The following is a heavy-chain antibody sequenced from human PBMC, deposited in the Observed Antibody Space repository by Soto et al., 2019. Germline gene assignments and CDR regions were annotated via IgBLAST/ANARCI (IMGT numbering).Heavy chain of an antibody. CDR3: ARDPPLQYYYYYHGMDV. CDR1: GFTFSSYS. J-gene: IGHJ6*02. V-gene: IGHV3-48*02. Sequence: GGSLRLSCAASGFTFSSYSMNWVRQAPGKGLEWVSYISNSSSTIYYADSVKGRFTISRDNAKNSLYLQINSLRDEDTAVYYFARDPPLQYYYYYHGMDVWGQGTTVTVSS. D-gene: IGHD4-4*01. CDR2: ISNSSSTI.